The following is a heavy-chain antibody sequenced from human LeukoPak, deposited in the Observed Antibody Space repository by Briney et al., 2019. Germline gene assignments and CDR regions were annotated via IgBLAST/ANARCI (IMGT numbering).Heavy chain of an antibody. CDR2: ISGSGGST. Sequence: GGSLRLSCAASGFTFSSYAMSWVRQAPGKGLEWVSAISGSGGSTYYADSVKGRFTISRDNSKNTLYLQINSLRAEDTAVYYCAKDAGSSGWYYYYGMDVWGQGTTVTVSS. CDR3: AKDAGSSGWYYYYGMDV. CDR1: GFTFSSYA. D-gene: IGHD6-19*01. V-gene: IGHV3-23*01. J-gene: IGHJ6*02.